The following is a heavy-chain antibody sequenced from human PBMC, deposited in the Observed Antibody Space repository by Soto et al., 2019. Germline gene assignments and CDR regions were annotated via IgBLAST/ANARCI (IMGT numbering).Heavy chain of an antibody. V-gene: IGHV4-39*01. Sequence: SETLSLTCTVSGGSISSSSYYWGWIRQPPGKGLEWIGSIYYSGSTYYNPSLKSRVTISVDTSKNQFSLKLSSVTATDTAVYYCAIRFITMISYWGQGTLVTVSS. CDR1: GGSISSSSYY. D-gene: IGHD3-22*01. CDR2: IYYSGST. CDR3: AIRFITMISY. J-gene: IGHJ4*02.